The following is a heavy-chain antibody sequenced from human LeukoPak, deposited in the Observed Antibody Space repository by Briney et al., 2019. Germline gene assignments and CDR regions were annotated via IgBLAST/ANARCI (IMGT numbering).Heavy chain of an antibody. J-gene: IGHJ5*02. Sequence: PSETLSLTCTVSGGSISSYYWSWIRQPPGKGLEWIGYIYYSGGTNYNPSLKSRVTISVDTSKNQFSLKLSSVTAADTAVYYCARWGYGSGWSVDPWGQGTLVTVSS. D-gene: IGHD6-19*01. CDR3: ARWGYGSGWSVDP. V-gene: IGHV4-59*01. CDR2: IYYSGGT. CDR1: GGSISSYY.